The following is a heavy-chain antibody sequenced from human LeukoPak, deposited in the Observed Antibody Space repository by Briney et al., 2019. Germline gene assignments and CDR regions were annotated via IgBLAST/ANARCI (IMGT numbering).Heavy chain of an antibody. J-gene: IGHJ6*03. V-gene: IGHV4-59*01. CDR1: GGSISSYY. D-gene: IGHD7-27*01. CDR3: ARVTSGPHYYYYYMDV. Sequence: SETLSLTCTVSGGSISSYYWSWIRQPPGKGLEWIGYIYYSGSTNYNPSLKSRVTISVDTSKNQFSLKLSSVTAADTAVYYCARVTSGPHYYYYYMDVWGKGTTVTVSS. CDR2: IYYSGST.